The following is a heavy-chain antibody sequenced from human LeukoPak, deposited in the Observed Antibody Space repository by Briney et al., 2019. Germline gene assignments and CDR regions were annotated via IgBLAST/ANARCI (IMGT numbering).Heavy chain of an antibody. J-gene: IGHJ5*02. CDR1: GGSISSGSYY. CDR3: ARTLLPAASNNWFDP. Sequence: SQXLSLTCTVSGGSISSGSYYWRWIRQPAGKGLEWIGRIYTSGSTNYNPSLKSRVTISVDTSKNQFSLKLSSVTAADTAVYYCARTLLPAASNNWFDPWGQGTLVTVSS. D-gene: IGHD2-2*01. V-gene: IGHV4-61*02. CDR2: IYTSGST.